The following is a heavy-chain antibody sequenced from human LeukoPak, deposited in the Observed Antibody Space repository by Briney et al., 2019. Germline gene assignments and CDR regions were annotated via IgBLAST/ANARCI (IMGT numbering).Heavy chain of an antibody. CDR2: TYYRSKWSN. D-gene: IGHD3-22*01. CDR3: ARYYYDSRGYYYYYFDY. J-gene: IGHJ4*02. Sequence: SQTLSLTCAISGDSVSSNSAAWNWIRQSPSRGLEWLGRTYYRSKWSNDYAVSVKSRITINPDTSRNQFSLQLNSVTPEDTAVYYCARYYYDSRGYYYYYFDYWGQGTLVTVSS. CDR1: GDSVSSNSAA. V-gene: IGHV6-1*01.